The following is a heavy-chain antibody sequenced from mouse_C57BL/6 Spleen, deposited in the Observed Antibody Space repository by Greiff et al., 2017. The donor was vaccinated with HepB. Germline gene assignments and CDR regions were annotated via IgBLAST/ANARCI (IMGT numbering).Heavy chain of an antibody. CDR1: GYTFTSYG. D-gene: IGHD1-1*01. CDR2: IYPRSGNT. CDR3: ARDYGSSLYWYFDV. J-gene: IGHJ1*03. Sequence: VQLQQSGAELVRPGASVKLSCKASGYTFTSYGISWVKQRTGQGLEWIGEIYPRSGNTYYNEKFKGKATLTADKSSSTAYMELRSLTSEDSAVYFCARDYGSSLYWYFDVWGTGTTVTVSS. V-gene: IGHV1-81*01.